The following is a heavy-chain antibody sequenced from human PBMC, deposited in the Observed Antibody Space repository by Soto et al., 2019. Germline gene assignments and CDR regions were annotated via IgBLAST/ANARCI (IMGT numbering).Heavy chain of an antibody. Sequence: SETLSLTCAVYGGSFSGYYWNWIRQPPGKGLEWIGEINHSGSTNYNPALKSRVTISVDRSKNQFSLKLSSVTAADTAVYYCARGPPFLPWGQGTLVTVSS. CDR3: ARGPPFLP. CDR1: GGSFSGYY. V-gene: IGHV4-34*01. D-gene: IGHD3-3*02. CDR2: INHSGST. J-gene: IGHJ5*02.